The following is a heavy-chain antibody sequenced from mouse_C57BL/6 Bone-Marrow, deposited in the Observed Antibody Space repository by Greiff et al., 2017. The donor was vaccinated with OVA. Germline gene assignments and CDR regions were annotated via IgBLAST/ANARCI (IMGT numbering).Heavy chain of an antibody. CDR1: GFTFSSYG. CDR3: ASPITTVVESWYFDV. D-gene: IGHD1-1*01. V-gene: IGHV5-6*01. CDR2: ISSGGSYT. J-gene: IGHJ1*03. Sequence: EVHLVESGGDLVKPGGSLKLSCAASGFTFSSYGMSWVRQTPDKRLEWVATISSGGSYTYYPDSVKGRFTISRDNAKNTLYLQMSSLKSEDTAMYYCASPITTVVESWYFDVWGTGTTVTVSS.